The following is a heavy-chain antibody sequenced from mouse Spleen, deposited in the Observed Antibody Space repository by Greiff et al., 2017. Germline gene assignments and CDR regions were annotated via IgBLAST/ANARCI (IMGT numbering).Heavy chain of an antibody. CDR3: ARSGYYGSSYWYFDV. J-gene: IGHJ1*01. V-gene: IGHV1-63*02. D-gene: IGHD1-1*01. CDR2: IYPGGGYT. CDR1: GYTFTNYW. Sequence: VQLQQSGAELVRPGTSVKISCKASGYTFTNYWLGWVKQRPGHGLEWIGDIYPGGGYTNYNEKFKGKATLTADTSSSTAYMQLSSLTSEDSAVYFCARSGYYGSSYWYFDVWGAGTTVTVSS.